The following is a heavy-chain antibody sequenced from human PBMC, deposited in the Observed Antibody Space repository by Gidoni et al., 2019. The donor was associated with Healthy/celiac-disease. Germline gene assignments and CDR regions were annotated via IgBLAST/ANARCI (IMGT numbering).Heavy chain of an antibody. V-gene: IGHV1-18*01. CDR3: ARDHPAAAGPPTPEDYYYYYGMDV. J-gene: IGHJ6*02. CDR1: GYTFTSSG. Sequence: QVQLVQSGAEVKKPGASVKVSCKASGYTFTSSGISWVRQAPGQGLEWMGWISAYNGNTNYAQKLQGRVTMTTDTSTSTAYMELRSLRSDDTAVYYCARDHPAAAGPPTPEDYYYYYGMDVWGQGTTVTVSS. CDR2: ISAYNGNT. D-gene: IGHD6-13*01.